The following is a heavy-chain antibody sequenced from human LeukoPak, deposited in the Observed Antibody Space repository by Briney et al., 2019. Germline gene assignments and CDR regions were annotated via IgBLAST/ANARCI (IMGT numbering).Heavy chain of an antibody. CDR1: GGSISSYY. Sequence: SETLSLTCTVSGGSISSYYWSWIRQPPGKGLEWIGYIYYSGSTNYNPSLKSRVTISVDTSKNQFSLKLSSVTAADTAVYYCARMTGGPFGYWGQGTLVTVSS. CDR3: ARMTGGPFGY. D-gene: IGHD3-9*01. V-gene: IGHV4-59*01. J-gene: IGHJ4*02. CDR2: IYYSGST.